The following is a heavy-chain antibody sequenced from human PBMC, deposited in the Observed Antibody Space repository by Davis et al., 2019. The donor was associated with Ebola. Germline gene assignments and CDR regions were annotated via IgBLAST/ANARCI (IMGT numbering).Heavy chain of an antibody. D-gene: IGHD2-15*01. CDR1: GFTFSGSA. J-gene: IGHJ6*02. V-gene: IGHV3-73*01. CDR3: TRESRGWKQPNGMDV. CDR2: IRSKANSYAT. Sequence: PGGSLRLSCAASGFTFSGSAMHWVRQASGKGLEWVGRIRSKANSYATAYAASVKGRFTISRDDSKNTAYLQMNSLKTEDTAVYYCTRESRGWKQPNGMDVWGQGTTVTVSS.